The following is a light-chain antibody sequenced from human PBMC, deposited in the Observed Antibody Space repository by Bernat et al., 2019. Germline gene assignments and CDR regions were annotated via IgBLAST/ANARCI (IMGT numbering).Light chain of an antibody. CDR2: YDS. J-gene: IGLJ3*02. Sequence: SYVLTQPPSVSVAPGKTARITCGGNNIGSKSVHWYQQKPGQAPVLVIYYDSDRPSGIPERFSASNSGNTATLTISRVEAGDEAAYYCQGWDSSSDHWVFGGGTKLTVL. CDR3: QGWDSSSDHWV. CDR1: NIGSKS. V-gene: IGLV3-21*04.